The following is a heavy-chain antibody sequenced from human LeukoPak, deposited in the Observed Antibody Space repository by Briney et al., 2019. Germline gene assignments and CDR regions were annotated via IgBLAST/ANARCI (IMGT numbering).Heavy chain of an antibody. V-gene: IGHV4-28*06. CDR1: GYSISSSNW. J-gene: IGHJ3*02. CDR3: ARNSGQYDAFDI. Sequence: SETLSLTCAVSGYSISSSNWWGWIRQPPGKGLEWIGYIYYSGSTNYNPSLKSRVTMSVDTSKNQFSLKLSSVTALDTAVYYCARNSGQYDAFDIWGQGTMVTVSS. CDR2: IYYSGST.